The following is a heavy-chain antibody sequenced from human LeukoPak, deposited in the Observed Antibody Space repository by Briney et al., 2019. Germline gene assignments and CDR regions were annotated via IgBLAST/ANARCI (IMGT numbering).Heavy chain of an antibody. CDR3: PRHVKDTAVVRGVYYYFYMDV. V-gene: IGHV4-39*01. J-gene: IGHJ6*03. CDR1: GDSISSNNYY. CDR2: FSSSGGT. Sequence: SETLSLTCTVSGDSISSNNYYWGWVRQPPGQGLEWIGSFSSSGGTSYNPSLKSRVTISIDMSKNQFSLKLSSVTAADSAVYYCPRHVKDTAVVRGVYYYFYMDVWGKGTTVTVSS. D-gene: IGHD5-18*01.